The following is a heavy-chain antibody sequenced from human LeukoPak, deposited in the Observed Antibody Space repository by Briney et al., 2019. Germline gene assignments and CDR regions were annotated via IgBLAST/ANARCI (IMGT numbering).Heavy chain of an antibody. CDR2: IYYSGST. CDR3: ARGQLAAYDAFDI. J-gene: IGHJ3*02. V-gene: IGHV4-39*07. CDR1: GGSISSSSYY. D-gene: IGHD6-6*01. Sequence: SETLSLTCTVSGGSISSSSYYWGWIRQPPGKGLEWIGSIYYSGSTYYNPSLKSRVTISVDTSKNQFSLKLSSVTAADTAVYYCARGQLAAYDAFDIWGQGTMVTVSS.